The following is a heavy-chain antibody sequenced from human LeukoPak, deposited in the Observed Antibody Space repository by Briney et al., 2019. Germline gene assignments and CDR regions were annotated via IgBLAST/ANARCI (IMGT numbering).Heavy chain of an antibody. D-gene: IGHD3-9*01. CDR3: ARDRAGYYDILTGSGAFDI. Sequence: GGSLRLSCAASGFTFSDYYMGWIRQAPGKGLEWVSYISSSGSTIYYADSVKGRFTISRDNAKNSLYLQMNSLRAEDTAVYYCARDRAGYYDILTGSGAFDIWGQGTMVTVSS. CDR2: ISSSGSTI. V-gene: IGHV3-11*01. CDR1: GFTFSDYY. J-gene: IGHJ3*02.